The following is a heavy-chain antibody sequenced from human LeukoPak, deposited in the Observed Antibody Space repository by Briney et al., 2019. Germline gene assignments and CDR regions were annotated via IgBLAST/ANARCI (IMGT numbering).Heavy chain of an antibody. J-gene: IGHJ4*02. CDR3: ARATSGYYDYFDY. CDR2: INPNSGGT. V-gene: IGHV1-2*02. CDR1: GCTFTGYY. D-gene: IGHD3-22*01. Sequence: ASVKVSCKASGCTFTGYYMHWVRQAPGQGLEWMGWINPNSGGTRVTMTRDTSISTAYMELSRLRSDDTAVYYCARATSGYYDYFDYWGQGTLVTVSS.